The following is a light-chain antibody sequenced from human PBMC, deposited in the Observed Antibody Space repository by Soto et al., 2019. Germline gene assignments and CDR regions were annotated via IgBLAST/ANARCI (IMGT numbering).Light chain of an antibody. Sequence: DIQMTQSPSSLSASVGDRVTITCQASQDISNYLNWYQQKPGKAPKLLIYDASNLETGVPSRFSGSGSGTDFTFNISSLQPEDIATYYCQQYDNLPPLFGGGTKVEIK. V-gene: IGKV1-33*01. CDR3: QQYDNLPPL. CDR2: DAS. CDR1: QDISNY. J-gene: IGKJ4*01.